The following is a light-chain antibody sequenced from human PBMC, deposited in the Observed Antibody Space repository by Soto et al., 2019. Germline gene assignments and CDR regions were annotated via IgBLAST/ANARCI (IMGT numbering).Light chain of an antibody. J-gene: IGLJ2*01. CDR3: AAWDDSLNGLWV. CDR1: SSNIGSNI. Sequence: QSVLTQPPSASGTPGQRVTISCSGSSSNIGSNIVNWYQQLPGTAPKLLIYSNNHRPSGVPDRFSGSKSGTSASLAISGLQSEDEADYYCAAWDDSLNGLWVFGGGTKLTVL. V-gene: IGLV1-44*01. CDR2: SNN.